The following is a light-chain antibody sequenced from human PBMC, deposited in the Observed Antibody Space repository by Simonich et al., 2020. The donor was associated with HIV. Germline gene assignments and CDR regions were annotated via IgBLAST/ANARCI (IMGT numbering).Light chain of an antibody. J-gene: IGKJ1*01. V-gene: IGKV2-28*01. CDR1: QSLLHSNGYNY. CDR3: MQALQTPRT. Sequence: DIVMTQSPLSLPVTPGEPASISCMSSQSLLHSNGYNYLDWYLQKPGQSPQLLIYLGSTRASGVPDRCSGSGSGTDFTLKISRVEAEDVGVYYCMQALQTPRTFGLGTKVEIK. CDR2: LGS.